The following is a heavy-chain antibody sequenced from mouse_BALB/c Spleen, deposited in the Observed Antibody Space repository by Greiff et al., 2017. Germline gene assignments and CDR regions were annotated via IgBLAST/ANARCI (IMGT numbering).Heavy chain of an antibody. CDR3: ARERGITTVVAPFDY. V-gene: IGHV2-9*02. D-gene: IGHD1-1*01. CDR1: GFSLTRYG. Sequence: VKLMESGPGLVAPSQSLSITCTVSGFSLTRYGVHWVRQPPGKGLEWLGVIWAGGSTNYYSALMSRLSISKDNSKSQVFLKMNSLQTDDTAMYYCARERGITTVVAPFDYWGQGTTLTVSS. J-gene: IGHJ2*01. CDR2: IWAGGST.